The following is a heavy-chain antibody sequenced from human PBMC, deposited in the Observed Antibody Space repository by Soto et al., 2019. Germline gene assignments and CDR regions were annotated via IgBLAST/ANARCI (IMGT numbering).Heavy chain of an antibody. CDR3: ARDFRGGNWFDP. CDR2: INYSSGAV. V-gene: IGHV3-48*01. CDR1: VFTFRTYT. D-gene: IGHD3-10*01. J-gene: IGHJ5*02. Sequence: WWSLRPSCSASVFTFRTYTMNWLRQAPGKGLEWISCINYSSGAVYYADSVKGRFTISRENAKNSLYLQTNSLRAEDTAVYYCARDFRGGNWFDPWGQGTLVTVSS.